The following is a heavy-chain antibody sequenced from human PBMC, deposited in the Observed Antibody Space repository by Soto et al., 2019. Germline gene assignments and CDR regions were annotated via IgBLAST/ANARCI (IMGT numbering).Heavy chain of an antibody. J-gene: IGHJ4*02. V-gene: IGHV3-74*01. CDR1: GFTFSSYW. D-gene: IGHD6-19*01. CDR2: INSDGSST. CDR3: ARVPVDSSGPFDY. Sequence: GGSLRLSCAASGFTFSSYWMHWVRQAPGKGLVWVSRINSDGSSTSYADSVKGRFTISRDNAKNTLYLQMNSLRAEDTAVYYCARVPVDSSGPFDYWGQGTLVTVSS.